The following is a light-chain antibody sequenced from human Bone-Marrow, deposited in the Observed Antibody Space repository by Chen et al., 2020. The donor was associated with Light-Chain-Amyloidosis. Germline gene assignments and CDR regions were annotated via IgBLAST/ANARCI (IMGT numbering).Light chain of an antibody. Sequence: QSALPQPPSASGSPGPSVTISCPGTSSDVGGYNYVSWYQQHPGKAPKLMIYEVSKRPSGVPDRFSGSKSGNTASLTVSGLQAEDEADYYCSSYAGSNNLVFGGGTKLTVL. CDR1: SSDVGGYNY. V-gene: IGLV2-8*01. CDR3: SSYAGSNNLV. CDR2: EVS. J-gene: IGLJ3*02.